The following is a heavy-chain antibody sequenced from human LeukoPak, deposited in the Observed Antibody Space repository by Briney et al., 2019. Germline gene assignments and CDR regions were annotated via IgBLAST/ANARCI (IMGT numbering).Heavy chain of an antibody. D-gene: IGHD2-15*01. CDR1: GFTFSSYW. CDR2: IDPDGSHQ. V-gene: IGHV3-7*01. J-gene: IGHJ4*02. CDR3: ARDGGRREDY. Sequence: GGSLRLSCVASGFTFSSYWATWVRQAPGKGLEWVANIDPDGSHQCYVDSVKGRFTISKDNAKNSLYLQMNSLRAEDTAVYYCARDGGRREDYWGQGALVTVSS.